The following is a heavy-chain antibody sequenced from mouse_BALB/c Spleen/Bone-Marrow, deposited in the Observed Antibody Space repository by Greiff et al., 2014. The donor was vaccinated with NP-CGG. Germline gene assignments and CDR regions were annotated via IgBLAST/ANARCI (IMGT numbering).Heavy chain of an antibody. Sequence: EVKLVESGAEFVEPGASVKLSCTASGFNIKDTYMHWVKRRPEQGLEWIGRIDPANDNTKYDPKFQGKATITADTSSNTAYLQLSSLTSEDTAVYYCARADGYYAWFAYWGQGTLVTVSA. J-gene: IGHJ3*01. CDR2: IDPANDNT. CDR1: GFNIKDTY. V-gene: IGHV14-3*02. D-gene: IGHD2-3*01. CDR3: ARADGYYAWFAY.